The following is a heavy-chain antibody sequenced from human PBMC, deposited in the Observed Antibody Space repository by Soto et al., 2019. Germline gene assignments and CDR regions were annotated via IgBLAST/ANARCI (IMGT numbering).Heavy chain of an antibody. J-gene: IGHJ3*01. V-gene: IGHV2-5*02. Sequence: QITLKESGPTLVKPTQTLTLTCSLSGFSLTTSGVSVGWIRQPPGKALEWLALIYWDDDKRYSPSLRSRLTITKDTSKNQVVLTMTNMDPVDTATYYCALSGYELLYGRKVFDVWGQGTMVTVSS. CDR3: ALSGYELLYGRKVFDV. D-gene: IGHD2-2*02. CDR1: GFSLTTSGVS. CDR2: IYWDDDK.